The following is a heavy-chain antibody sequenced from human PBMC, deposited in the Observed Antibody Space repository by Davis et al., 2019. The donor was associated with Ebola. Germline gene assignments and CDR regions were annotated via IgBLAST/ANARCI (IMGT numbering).Heavy chain of an antibody. CDR1: GYRFTSYY. CDR3: AREGGRYYDSSGYVFDI. D-gene: IGHD3-22*01. Sequence: ASVKVSCKASGYRFTSYYMHWVRQAPGQGLEWMGIINPITGGTSYAQNFQVRVNMTRDTSTSTVYMELSSLRSEDTAVYYCAREGGRYYDSSGYVFDIWAKGQRSKSLQ. V-gene: IGHV1-46*01. J-gene: IGHJ3*02. CDR2: INPITGGT.